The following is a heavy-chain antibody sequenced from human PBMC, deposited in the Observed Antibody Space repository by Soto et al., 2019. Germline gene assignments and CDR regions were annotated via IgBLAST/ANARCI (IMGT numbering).Heavy chain of an antibody. D-gene: IGHD3-22*01. CDR1: GGTFSSYA. V-gene: IGHV1-69*01. CDR2: IIPIFGTA. Sequence: QVQLVQSGAEVKKPGSSVKVSCKASGGTFSSYAISWVRQAPGQGLEWMGGIIPIFGTANYAQKFQGRVTITADEPTSTAYMELSSLRSEDTAVYYCARPAANYYASSGYYYGLMDYWGQGTLVTVSS. CDR3: ARPAANYYASSGYYYGLMDY. J-gene: IGHJ4*02.